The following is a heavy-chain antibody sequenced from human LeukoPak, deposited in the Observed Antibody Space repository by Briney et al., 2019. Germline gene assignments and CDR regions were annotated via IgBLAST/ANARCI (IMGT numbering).Heavy chain of an antibody. J-gene: IGHJ5*02. CDR3: ARDPHYHNNWFDP. V-gene: IGHV1-18*01. Sequence: GASVKVSCKASGYTFTTYGISWVRQAPGQGLEWMGWISAYNGNTNYAQKLQGRVTMTRDTSTSTAYMELRSLRSDDTAVYYCARDPHYHNNWFDPWGQGTLVTVSS. CDR1: GYTFTTYG. CDR2: ISAYNGNT. D-gene: IGHD3-9*01.